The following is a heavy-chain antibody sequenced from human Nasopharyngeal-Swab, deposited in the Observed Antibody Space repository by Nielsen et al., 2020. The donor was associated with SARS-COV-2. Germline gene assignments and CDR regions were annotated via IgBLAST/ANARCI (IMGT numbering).Heavy chain of an antibody. CDR1: GFTSSSYS. CDR2: ISSSSSYI. Sequence: GGSLRLSWPASGFTSSSYSMNWVRQAPGKGLEWVSSISSSSSYIYYADSVKGRFTISRDNAKNTLYLQMNSLRAEDTAVYYCARAGNGDYVPPDYWGQGTLVTVSS. J-gene: IGHJ4*02. V-gene: IGHV3-21*01. D-gene: IGHD4-17*01. CDR3: ARAGNGDYVPPDY.